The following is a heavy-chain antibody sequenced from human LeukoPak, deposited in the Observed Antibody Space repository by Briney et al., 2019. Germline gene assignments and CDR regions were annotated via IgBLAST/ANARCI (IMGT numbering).Heavy chain of an antibody. Sequence: GASVKVSCKASGGTFSSYAISWVRQAPGQGLEWMGRIIPILGIANYAQKFQGRVTITADKSTSTAYMELSSLRSEDTAVYYCVRAEGYYGMDVWGQGTTVTVSS. J-gene: IGHJ6*02. CDR2: IIPILGIA. CDR3: VRAEGYYGMDV. CDR1: GGTFSSYA. V-gene: IGHV1-69*04.